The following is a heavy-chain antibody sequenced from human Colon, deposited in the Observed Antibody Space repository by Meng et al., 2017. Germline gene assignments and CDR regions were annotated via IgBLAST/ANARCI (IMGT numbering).Heavy chain of an antibody. CDR2: INHSGST. CDR3: ARVVGYSGYDLRYYYYGMDV. J-gene: IGHJ6*02. D-gene: IGHD5-12*01. V-gene: IGHV4-34*01. Sequence: SETLSLTCAVYGGSFSGYYWSWIRQPPGKGLEWIGEINHSGSTNYNPSLKSRVTISVDTSKNQFSLKLSSVTAADTAVYYCARVVGYSGYDLRYYYYGMDVWGQGTTVTVSS. CDR1: GGSFSGYY.